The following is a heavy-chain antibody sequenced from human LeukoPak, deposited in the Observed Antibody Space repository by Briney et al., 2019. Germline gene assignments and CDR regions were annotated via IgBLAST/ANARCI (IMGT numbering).Heavy chain of an antibody. CDR3: AKSAVAALSLDY. D-gene: IGHD2-15*01. Sequence: SETLSLTCTVSGGSINSYYWSWIRQPPGKGLEWIGYIYYSGSTNYNPSLKSRVTISVDTSKNQFSLKLSSVTAADTAVYYCAKSAVAALSLDYWGQGTLVTVSS. CDR2: IYYSGST. CDR1: GGSINSYY. J-gene: IGHJ4*02. V-gene: IGHV4-59*01.